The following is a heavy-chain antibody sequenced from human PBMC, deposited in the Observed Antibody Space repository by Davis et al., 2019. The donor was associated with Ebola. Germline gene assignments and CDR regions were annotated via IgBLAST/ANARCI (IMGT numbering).Heavy chain of an antibody. J-gene: IGHJ3*02. CDR1: GFTFNNYA. D-gene: IGHD1-26*01. CDR3: VKDRRGSYAFDI. CDR2: INDNGGTT. V-gene: IGHV3-64D*06. Sequence: PGGSLRLSCSASGFTFNNYAMHWVRQAPGRGLDFVSGINDNGGTTHYADSVKGRFTISRDDSRSTVYLQMSSLTVEDTALYYRVKDRRGSYAFDIWGQGTMVTVSS.